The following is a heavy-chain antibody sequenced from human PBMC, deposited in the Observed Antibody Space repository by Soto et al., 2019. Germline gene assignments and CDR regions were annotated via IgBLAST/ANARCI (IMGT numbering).Heavy chain of an antibody. CDR1: GFTFSSYA. V-gene: IGHV3-23*01. CDR2: ISGSGGST. J-gene: IGHJ6*02. D-gene: IGHD6-19*01. CDR3: AKVTTGYSSGWPSYYYYGMDV. Sequence: GSLRLSCAASGFTFSSYAMSWVRQAPGKGLEWVSAISGSGGSTYYADSVEGRFTISRDNSKNTLYLQMNSLRAEDTAVYYCAKVTTGYSSGWPSYYYYGMDVWGQGTTVTVSS.